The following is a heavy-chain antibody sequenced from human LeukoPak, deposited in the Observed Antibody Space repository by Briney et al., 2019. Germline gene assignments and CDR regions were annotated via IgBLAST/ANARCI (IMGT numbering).Heavy chain of an antibody. D-gene: IGHD4-17*01. CDR1: EFTFSRYG. J-gene: IGHJ4*02. CDR3: ARDIDNYGDYIPY. V-gene: IGHV3-21*01. CDR2: ISSSSSYI. Sequence: GGSLRLSCAASEFTFSRYGMNWVRQAPGKGLEWVSSISSSSSYIYYADSVKGRFTISRDNAKNSLYLQMNSLRAEDTAVYYCARDIDNYGDYIPYWGQGTLVTVSS.